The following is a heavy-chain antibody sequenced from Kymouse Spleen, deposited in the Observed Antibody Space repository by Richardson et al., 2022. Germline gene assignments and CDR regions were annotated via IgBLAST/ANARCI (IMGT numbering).Heavy chain of an antibody. J-gene: IGHJ6*02. CDR3: ARGSMVRVNGMDV. Sequence: QVQLQQWGAGLLKPSETLSLTCAVYGGSFSGYYWSWIRQPPGKGLEWIGEINHSGSTNYNPSLKSRVTISVDTSKNQFSLKLSSVTAADTAVYYCARGSMVRVNGMDVWGQGTTVTVSS. V-gene: IGHV4-34*01. CDR1: GGSFSGYY. D-gene: IGHD3-10*01. CDR2: INHSGST.